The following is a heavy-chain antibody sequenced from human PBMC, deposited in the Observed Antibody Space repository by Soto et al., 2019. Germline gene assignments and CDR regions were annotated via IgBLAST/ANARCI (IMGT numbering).Heavy chain of an antibody. CDR2: IIPIFGTA. CDR3: AGCPAPPVGFITMVRGVMSHPGYYYYGMDV. CDR1: GGTFSSYA. V-gene: IGHV1-69*01. J-gene: IGHJ6*02. D-gene: IGHD3-10*01. Sequence: QVQLVQSGAEVKKPGSSVKVSCKASGGTFSSYAISWVRQAPGQGLEWMGGIIPIFGTANYAQKVQGRVTIAAEESTSTAYKGLRSLRSEDTAVYYCAGCPAPPVGFITMVRGVMSHPGYYYYGMDVWGQGTTVTVSS.